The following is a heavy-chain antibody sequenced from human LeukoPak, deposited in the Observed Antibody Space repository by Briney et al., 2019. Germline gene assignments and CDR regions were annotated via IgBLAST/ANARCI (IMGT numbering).Heavy chain of an antibody. CDR2: LYNGDTT. CDR1: GFTVSSTF. J-gene: IGHJ4*02. CDR3: ARHPYNWGSFDY. V-gene: IGHV3-53*01. Sequence: GRSLRLSRAASGFTVSSTFMSWVRQAPGMGQEWISVLYNGDTTYYTDSVKGRFTISRDNSNNMLFLQMNNLRADDTAVYYCARHPYNWGSFDYWGQGTLVTVSS. D-gene: IGHD7-27*01.